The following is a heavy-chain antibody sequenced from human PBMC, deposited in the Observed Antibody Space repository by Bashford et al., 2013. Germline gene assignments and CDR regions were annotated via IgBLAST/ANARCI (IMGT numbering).Heavy chain of an antibody. D-gene: IGHD3-3*01. J-gene: IGHJ5*02. CDR3: ARDSYYDLWFDP. Sequence: GSLRLSCAASGFTFSSYWMHWVRQGPGKGLAWVASIKSDGSRTGYADSVKGRFTIFRDNARNTLYLQMNSLGAEDTAVYYCARDSYYDLWFDPWGQGTLVTVSS. V-gene: IGHV3-74*01. CDR2: IKSDGSRT. CDR1: GFTFSSYW.